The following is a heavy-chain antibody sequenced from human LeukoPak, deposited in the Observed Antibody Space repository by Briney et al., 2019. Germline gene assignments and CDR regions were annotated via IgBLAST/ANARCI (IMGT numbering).Heavy chain of an antibody. CDR1: GFTFRAYW. D-gene: IGHD1-26*01. CDR3: ARWKMELQRNAFDF. Sequence: GGSLRLSCAASGFTFRAYWMSWIRQSPGKEPEGVAYINQDGSEEYYLQSVRGRFTVSRANAQNAVFLQMPNLRADDTAVYYCARWKMELQRNAFDFWAKGQWSPSLQ. CDR2: INQDGSEE. J-gene: IGHJ3*01. V-gene: IGHV3-7*01.